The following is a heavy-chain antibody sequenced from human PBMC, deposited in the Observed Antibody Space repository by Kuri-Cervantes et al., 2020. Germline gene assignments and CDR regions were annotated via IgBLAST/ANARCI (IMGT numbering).Heavy chain of an antibody. CDR1: GGSISSGDYY. CDR2: IYYSGST. CDR3: ARAGKYYDFWSGYYFDY. D-gene: IGHD3-3*01. J-gene: IGHJ4*02. V-gene: IGHV4-30-4*01. Sequence: LRLSCTVSGGSISSGDYYWSWIRQPPGKGLEWIGYIYYSGSTYYNPSLKSRVTISVDTSKNQFSLKLSSVTAADTAVYYCARAGKYYDFWSGYYFDYWGQGTLVTVSS.